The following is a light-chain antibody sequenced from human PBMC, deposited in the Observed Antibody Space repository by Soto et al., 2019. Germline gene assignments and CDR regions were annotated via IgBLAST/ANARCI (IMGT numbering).Light chain of an antibody. CDR1: QSVSNN. Sequence: EIVLTQSPGTLSFSPGERATLSCRASQSVSNNLAWYQQKPGQAPRLLIYGASTRATGIPARFSGSGSGTEFTLTISSLQSEDFGIYYCQQYNNWPSTFGQGTRLEI. V-gene: IGKV3-15*01. CDR3: QQYNNWPST. CDR2: GAS. J-gene: IGKJ5*01.